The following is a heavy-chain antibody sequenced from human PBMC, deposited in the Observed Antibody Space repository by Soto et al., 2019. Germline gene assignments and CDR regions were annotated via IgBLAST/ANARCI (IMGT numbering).Heavy chain of an antibody. CDR1: GFTVSSKY. CDR2: IQSGGTT. Sequence: GGSLRLSCAASGFTVSSKYMSWVRQAPGKGLEWVSLIQSGGTTYYADSVEGRFTISRDSSKNMLHLQMDSLRAEDTAVYYCARDVHYDILTGYYVKSWFDPWGQGTLVTVSS. V-gene: IGHV3-66*01. J-gene: IGHJ5*02. CDR3: ARDVHYDILTGYYVKSWFDP. D-gene: IGHD3-9*01.